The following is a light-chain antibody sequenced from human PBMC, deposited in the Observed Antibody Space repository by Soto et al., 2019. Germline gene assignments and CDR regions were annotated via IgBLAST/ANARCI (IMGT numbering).Light chain of an antibody. CDR3: QQYGSSPIT. CDR1: QSVSSSY. Sequence: FTQSAVTLSLSPGERGTLSCGASQSVSSSYVAWYQHKPGLAPRLLIHDTSSRAIGIPDRLSGSKSGTNFTLTIRRMEPEDVSMYYCQQYGSSPITFGQGTRLEIK. CDR2: DTS. J-gene: IGKJ5*01. V-gene: IGKV3D-20*01.